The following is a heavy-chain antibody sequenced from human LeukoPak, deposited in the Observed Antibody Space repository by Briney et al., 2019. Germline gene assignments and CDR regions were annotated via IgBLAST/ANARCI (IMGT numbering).Heavy chain of an antibody. Sequence: ASVKVSCKASGGSFSNDAISWVRQAPGQGLEWMGQIIPIYGATNYAQKFEDRVTISMGESPDTANMELSSLRSDDTAVYYCAREARYCEHTSCYPAFGLWGQGTPVTVSS. J-gene: IGHJ3*01. D-gene: IGHD2-2*01. CDR3: AREARYCEHTSCYPAFGL. V-gene: IGHV1-69*05. CDR1: GGSFSNDA. CDR2: IIPIYGAT.